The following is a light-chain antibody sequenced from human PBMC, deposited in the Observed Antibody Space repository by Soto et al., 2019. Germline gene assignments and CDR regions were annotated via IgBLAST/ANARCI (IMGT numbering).Light chain of an antibody. V-gene: IGKV1-5*01. CDR1: QSISSR. Sequence: DIQMTQSPSTLSASVGDIVTITFRASQSISSRLAWYQQKLGKAPKLLIYAASTLQSGVPSGFSGSGSGTDFTLTISSLQPEDFATYFCQQLNSYPITFGQGTRLEIK. J-gene: IGKJ5*01. CDR2: AAS. CDR3: QQLNSYPIT.